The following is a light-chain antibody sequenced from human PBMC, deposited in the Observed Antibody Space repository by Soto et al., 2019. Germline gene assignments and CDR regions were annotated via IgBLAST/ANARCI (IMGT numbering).Light chain of an antibody. Sequence: EMGLTQSPATMSLSPGDRATLSCRASQTVTSNFLAWYQQNPGQAPRLLIYDASRRATGIPDRFSGSGSGTDFTLTISRLEPEDFVVYYCQHYSSSLQTFGQGTRVEVK. CDR2: DAS. CDR3: QHYSSSLQT. J-gene: IGKJ1*01. V-gene: IGKV3-20*01. CDR1: QTVTSNF.